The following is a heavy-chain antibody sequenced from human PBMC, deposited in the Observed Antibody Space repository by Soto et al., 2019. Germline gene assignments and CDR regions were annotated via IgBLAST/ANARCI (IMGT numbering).Heavy chain of an antibody. Sequence: ESLKISCKGSGYSFTSYWIGWVRQMPGKGLEWMGIIYPGDSDTRYSPSFQGQVTISADKSISTAYLQWSSLKASDTAMYYCARSRGYCSGGSCLINYYYYGMDVWGQGTTVTVSS. J-gene: IGHJ6*02. CDR2: IYPGDSDT. CDR3: ARSRGYCSGGSCLINYYYYGMDV. V-gene: IGHV5-51*01. CDR1: GYSFTSYW. D-gene: IGHD2-15*01.